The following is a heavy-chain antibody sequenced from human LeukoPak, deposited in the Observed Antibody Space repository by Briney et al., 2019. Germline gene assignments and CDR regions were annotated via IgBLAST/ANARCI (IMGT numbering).Heavy chain of an antibody. V-gene: IGHV3-30*02. CDR3: AKTLWGSSWYFDY. CDR1: GFTFSTYA. D-gene: IGHD6-13*01. J-gene: IGHJ4*02. Sequence: GESLTLSCEVSGFTFSTYAMHWVRQVQGTGLEWEAVVWDDGSNKDYADAVRGRFTISRDNSKNTRYLQMNSLRLEYTAVYYCAKTLWGSSWYFDYWGQGTLVTVSS. CDR2: VWDDGSNK.